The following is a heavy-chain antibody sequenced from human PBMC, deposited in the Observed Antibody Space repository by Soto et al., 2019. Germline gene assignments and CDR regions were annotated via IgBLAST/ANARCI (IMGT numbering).Heavy chain of an antibody. Sequence: WWSLRLSCSASVFTFSSYGMHWGRQAPGKGLEWVAVISYDGSNKYYADSVKGRFTISRDNSKNTLYLQMNSLRAEDTAVYYCAKGTSSWYRYFDYWGQGTLVTVSS. CDR3: AKGTSSWYRYFDY. J-gene: IGHJ4*02. V-gene: IGHV3-30*18. CDR1: VFTFSSYG. D-gene: IGHD6-13*01. CDR2: ISYDGSNK.